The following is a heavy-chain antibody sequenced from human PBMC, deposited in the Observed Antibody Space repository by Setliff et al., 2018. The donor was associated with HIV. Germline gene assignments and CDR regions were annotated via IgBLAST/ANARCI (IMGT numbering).Heavy chain of an antibody. Sequence: PGGSLRLSCAASGFTFSTYGMHWVRQAPGKGLEWVATIKQDESEMQYVDSVKGRFTISRDNAKNSLYLQMNSLRAEDTAVYYCTTDLFLDYYDSSGYPLWGQGTLVTVSS. CDR3: TTDLFLDYYDSSGYPL. V-gene: IGHV3-7*03. D-gene: IGHD3-22*01. J-gene: IGHJ4*02. CDR2: IKQDESEM. CDR1: GFTFSTYG.